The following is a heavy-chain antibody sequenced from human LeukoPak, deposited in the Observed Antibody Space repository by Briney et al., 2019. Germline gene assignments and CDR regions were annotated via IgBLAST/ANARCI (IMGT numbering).Heavy chain of an antibody. D-gene: IGHD3-10*01. V-gene: IGHV1-2*04. Sequence: ASVKVSCKASGYTFTGYYIHWVRQAPGQGLEWMGWINPNSGGTSNAQKFQGWVTMTSDTSISTAYMELSRLTSDDTAVYYCARARGTSFTMVRGVTGFDYWGQGTLSPSPQ. CDR2: INPNSGGT. CDR1: GYTFTGYY. CDR3: ARARGTSFTMVRGVTGFDY. J-gene: IGHJ4*02.